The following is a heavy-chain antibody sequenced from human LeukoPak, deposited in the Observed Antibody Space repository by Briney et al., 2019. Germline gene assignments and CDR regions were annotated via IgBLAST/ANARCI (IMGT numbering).Heavy chain of an antibody. CDR2: INPNSGAI. D-gene: IGHD2-2*01. CDR1: GYTFIDFY. V-gene: IGHV1-2*02. CDR3: ARVKKLMPEFEF. Sequence: GASVTVSCKASGYTFIDFYIHWVRQAPGQGLEWMGWINPNSGAIKYSQKFQGRVSMTRDTSITTVYMDLSSLRSDDTAVYYCARVKKLMPEFEFWGQGTLVTVSS. J-gene: IGHJ4*02.